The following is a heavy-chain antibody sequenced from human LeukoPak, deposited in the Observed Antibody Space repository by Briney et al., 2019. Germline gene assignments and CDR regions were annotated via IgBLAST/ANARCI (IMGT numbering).Heavy chain of an antibody. CDR2: IYYSGST. Sequence: SETLSLTCTVSGGSISSSSYYWGWIRQPPGKGLEWIGSIYYSGSTYYNPSLKSRVTISVDTSKNQFSLKLSSVTAADTAVYYCARQDSGSYLGAFDIWGQGTMVTVSS. D-gene: IGHD1-26*01. CDR3: ARQDSGSYLGAFDI. CDR1: GGSISSSSYY. J-gene: IGHJ3*02. V-gene: IGHV4-39*01.